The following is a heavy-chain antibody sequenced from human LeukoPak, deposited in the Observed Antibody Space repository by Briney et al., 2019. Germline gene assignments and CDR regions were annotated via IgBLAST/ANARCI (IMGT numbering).Heavy chain of an antibody. CDR2: INHSGST. CDR1: GGSFSGYY. Sequence: PSETLSLTCAVYGGSFSGYYWSWIRQPPGKGLEWIGEINHSGSTNYNPSLKSRVTISVDTSKNQFSLKLSSVTAADTAVYYCARLYDSTNWGQGTLVTVSS. CDR3: ARLYDSTN. D-gene: IGHD3-22*01. J-gene: IGHJ4*02. V-gene: IGHV4-34*01.